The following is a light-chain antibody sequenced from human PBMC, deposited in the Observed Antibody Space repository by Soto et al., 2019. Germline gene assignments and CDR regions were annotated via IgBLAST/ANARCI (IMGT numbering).Light chain of an antibody. J-gene: IGLJ1*01. V-gene: IGLV2-23*02. CDR1: ISDVGTYNL. Sequence: QSVLTQPASVSGSPGQSITISCTGTISDVGTYNLVSWFQQHPGKAPKLTIFEVSERPSGVSNRFSGSKSGNAASLTISGLQAEDEADYYCCSYAGGATYVFGTGTKVTVL. CDR2: EVS. CDR3: CSYAGGATYV.